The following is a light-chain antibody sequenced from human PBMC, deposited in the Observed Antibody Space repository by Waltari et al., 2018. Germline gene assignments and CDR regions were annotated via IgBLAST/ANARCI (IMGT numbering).Light chain of an antibody. Sequence: QSALTQPRSVSGSPGQSVTISCNGTSSDIGNYNYVSWYQHHPGKAPRLMIYDVTKRPSGFPARFSCSKSGNTASLTISGLQAEDEADYYCCSYAGFYSYYVFGTGTKATVL. CDR2: DVT. J-gene: IGLJ1*01. CDR3: CSYAGFYSYYV. CDR1: SSDIGNYNY. V-gene: IGLV2-11*01.